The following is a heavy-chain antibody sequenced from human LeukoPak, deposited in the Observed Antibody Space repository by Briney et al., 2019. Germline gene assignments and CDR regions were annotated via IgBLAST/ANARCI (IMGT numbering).Heavy chain of an antibody. V-gene: IGHV1-2*06. J-gene: IGHJ5*02. CDR3: ARPAVAGTNWFDP. CDR2: INPNSGGT. Sequence: GASVKVSCKASGYTFTSYYMHWVRQAPGQGLEWMGRINPNSGGTNYAQKFQGRVTMTRDTSISTAYMELSRLRSDDTAVYYCARPAVAGTNWFDPWGQGTLVTVSS. CDR1: GYTFTSYY. D-gene: IGHD6-19*01.